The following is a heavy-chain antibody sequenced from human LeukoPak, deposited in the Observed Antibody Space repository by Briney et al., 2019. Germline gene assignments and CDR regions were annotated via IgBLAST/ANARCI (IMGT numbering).Heavy chain of an antibody. D-gene: IGHD3-22*01. CDR1: GASVYSDSSY. CDR2: VDYRGGT. Sequence: SETLSLTCSVSGASVYSDSSYWTWIRQAPGKGLEWIGYVDYRGGTKYNASLKSRVTISLETSKNQFSLNLNSVIAADTAVYYCAREVATRYYDSGAYYRQTEAFDFWGQGKMVTVSS. V-gene: IGHV4-61*01. J-gene: IGHJ3*01. CDR3: AREVATRYYDSGAYYRQTEAFDF.